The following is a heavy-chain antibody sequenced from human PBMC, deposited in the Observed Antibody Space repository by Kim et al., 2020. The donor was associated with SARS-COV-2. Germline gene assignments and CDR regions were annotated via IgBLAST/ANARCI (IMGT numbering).Heavy chain of an antibody. CDR2: ISYDGSNK. V-gene: IGHV3-30*18. CDR1: GFTFSSYG. J-gene: IGHJ6*02. CDR3: AKDPRTGYSSGWRYYYYGMDV. D-gene: IGHD6-19*01. Sequence: GGSLRLSCVASGFTFSSYGMHWVRQAPGKGLEWVAVISYDGSNKNYADSVKGRFTISRDNSKNTLYLQMNSLRPEDTAVYYCAKDPRTGYSSGWRYYYYGMDVGGQGTTVTVSS.